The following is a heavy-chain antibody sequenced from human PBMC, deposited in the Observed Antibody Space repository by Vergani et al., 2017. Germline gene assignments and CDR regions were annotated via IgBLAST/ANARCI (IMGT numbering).Heavy chain of an antibody. D-gene: IGHD1-1*01. CDR3: AKPMGGGTYDFDY. J-gene: IGHJ4*02. CDR2: ISSSSSTI. CDR1: GFTFSSYS. V-gene: IGHV3-48*01. Sequence: EVQLVESGGGLVQPGGSLRLSCAASGFTFSSYSMNWVRQAPGKGLEWVSYISSSSSTIYYADSVKGRFTISRDNAKNSLYLQMNSLRAEDTAVYYCAKPMGGGTYDFDYWGQGTLVTVSS.